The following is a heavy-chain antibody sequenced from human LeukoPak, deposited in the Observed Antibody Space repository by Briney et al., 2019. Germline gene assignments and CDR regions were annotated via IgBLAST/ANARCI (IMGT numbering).Heavy chain of an antibody. CDR3: ARDRGYDFWSGSHDAFDI. CDR2: IYHSGST. CDR1: GGSISSGGYY. V-gene: IGHV4-30-2*01. J-gene: IGHJ3*02. D-gene: IGHD3-3*01. Sequence: PSQTLSLTCTVSGGSISSGGYYWSWIRQPPGKGLEWIGYIYHSGSTYYNPSLKSRVTISVDRSKNQFSLKLSSVTAADTAVYYCARDRGYDFWSGSHDAFDIWGQGTMVTVSS.